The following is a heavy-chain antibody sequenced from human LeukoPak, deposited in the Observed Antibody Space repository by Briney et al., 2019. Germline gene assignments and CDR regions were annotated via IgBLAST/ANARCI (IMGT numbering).Heavy chain of an antibody. J-gene: IGHJ4*02. D-gene: IGHD6-6*01. CDR2: ISSDGRST. Sequence: PGGSLRLSCAASGFTFRNHLMHWVRQTPGKGLVWVSRISSDGRSTTYADSVKGRFTISRDSAKNTLYLQMNNLRAEDTAMYYCARDQRVTGRPDIDYWGQGTLVIVSS. CDR1: GFTFRNHL. CDR3: ARDQRVTGRPDIDY. V-gene: IGHV3-74*03.